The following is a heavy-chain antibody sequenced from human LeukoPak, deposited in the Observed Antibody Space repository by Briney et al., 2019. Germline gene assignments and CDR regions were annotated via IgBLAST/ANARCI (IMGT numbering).Heavy chain of an antibody. CDR3: ARSDCFDA. CDR2: NKYDGTTT. Sequence: GGSLRLSCAVSGFRLSDKWMSWVRQAPGKGLEWVSRNKYDGTTTYYADSVKGRFTISRDNAKNTLYLQMNSLRAEDSGFYYCARSDCFDAWGQGTLVTVSS. J-gene: IGHJ5*02. CDR1: GFRLSDKW. V-gene: IGHV3-74*01.